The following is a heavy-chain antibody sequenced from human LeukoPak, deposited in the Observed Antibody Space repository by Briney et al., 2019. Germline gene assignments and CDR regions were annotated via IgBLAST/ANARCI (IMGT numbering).Heavy chain of an antibody. CDR2: IKQDGSEK. D-gene: IGHD1/OR15-1a*01. CDR3: ARETSSLYYYGMDV. J-gene: IGHJ6*02. V-gene: IGHV3-7*03. Sequence: GGSLRLSCAASGFTFSSYWMSWDRQAPGKGLEWVANIKQDGSEKYYVDSVKGRFTISRDNAKNSLYLQMNSLRAEDTAVYYCARETSSLYYYGMDVWGQGTTVTVSS. CDR1: GFTFSSYW.